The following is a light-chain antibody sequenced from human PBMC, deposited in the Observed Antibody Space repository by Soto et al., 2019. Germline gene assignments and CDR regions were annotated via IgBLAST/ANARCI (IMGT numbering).Light chain of an antibody. CDR1: SSDIGGYDY. V-gene: IGLV2-14*01. J-gene: IGLJ1*01. CDR2: DVS. CDR3: CSYTTSSTRV. Sequence: QSALTQPASVSGSPGQSITISCTGTSSDIGGYDYVSWYQQHPGKAPKLMIYDVSNRPSGVSDRFSGSKSGNTASLTISGLQAEDEADYYCCSYTTSSTRVFGTGTKSPS.